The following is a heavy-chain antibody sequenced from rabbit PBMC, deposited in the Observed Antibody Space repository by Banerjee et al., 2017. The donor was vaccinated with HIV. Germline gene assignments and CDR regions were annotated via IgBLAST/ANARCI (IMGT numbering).Heavy chain of an antibody. CDR1: EFDFSTYY. J-gene: IGHJ4*01. CDR2: IYAGNGRT. CDR3: ARGSSGYYGTNL. D-gene: IGHD1-1*01. Sequence: QLVQSWGGLVQPGGSLNLSCKAFEFDFSTYYMSWVRQAPGKGLEWIGTIYAGNGRTYYSSWVNGRFTVSTDNAQNTVDLQMNSLTVADTATYFCARGSSGYYGTNLWGPGTLVTVS. V-gene: IGHV1S7*01.